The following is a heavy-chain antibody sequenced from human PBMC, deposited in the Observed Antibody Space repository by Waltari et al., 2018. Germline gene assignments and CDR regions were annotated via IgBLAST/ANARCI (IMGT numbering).Heavy chain of an antibody. J-gene: IGHJ5*02. Sequence: EVQLVQSGAEVKKPGESLKISCKGSGYTFTNYWIGWVRQMPGKGLEWMGIIYPSDSDTIYSPSFQGQVSISVDKSISTAYLQWSSRRASDTAMYYCARLVGGSGGTVVNWFDPWGQGTLVTVSS. CDR3: ARLVGGSGGTVVNWFDP. D-gene: IGHD3-10*01. CDR2: IYPSDSDT. CDR1: GYTFTNYW. V-gene: IGHV5-51*01.